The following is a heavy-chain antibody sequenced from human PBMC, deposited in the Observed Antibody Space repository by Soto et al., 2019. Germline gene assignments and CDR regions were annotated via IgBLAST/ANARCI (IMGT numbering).Heavy chain of an antibody. CDR3: FRGGFPDYGKEGRY. D-gene: IGHD4-17*01. CDR2: IYASGGST. J-gene: IGHJ4*02. Sequence: QVQLMQSGAEVKKPGASVKVSCKASGYTFTSYNVHWVRQAPGQGLEWMGIIYASGGSTTYAQNFQGRLTVTRDTSTSTVYMELSSLRSDGTAVYYCFRGGFPDYGKEGRYWGQGTLVTVSS. CDR1: GYTFTSYN. V-gene: IGHV1-46*01.